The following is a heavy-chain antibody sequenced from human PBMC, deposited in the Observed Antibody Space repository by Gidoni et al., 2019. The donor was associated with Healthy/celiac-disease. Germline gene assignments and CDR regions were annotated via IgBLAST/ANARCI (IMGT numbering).Heavy chain of an antibody. CDR3: AKASKGWELPLDY. V-gene: IGHV3-9*01. D-gene: IGHD1-26*01. CDR1: GFAFDDYA. J-gene: IGHJ4*02. CDR2: ISWNSGSI. Sequence: EVQLVESGGGLVQPGRSLRLSCAASGFAFDDYAMHWGRQAPGKRLVWVSGISWNSGSIAYADSVKRRCTISRDNAKNSLYLQMHSLRAEDTALYYCAKASKGWELPLDYWGQGTLVTVSS.